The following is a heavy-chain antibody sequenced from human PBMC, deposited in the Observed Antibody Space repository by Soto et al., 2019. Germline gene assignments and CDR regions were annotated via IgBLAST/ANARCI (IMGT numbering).Heavy chain of an antibody. J-gene: IGHJ6*03. CDR2: IIPIQGTA. CDR3: AKSLVFVDPAYMDV. D-gene: IGHD2-21*01. CDR1: GGTFTSYI. V-gene: IGHV1-69*08. Sequence: QVQLVQSGAEVKKPGSSVKVSCEASGGTFTSYIFTWVRQAPGQGLEWMGRIIPIQGTADYALKFQDRVTMTADKSTNTANRELRSLRPDETAVYYCAKSLVFVDPAYMDVWGKGTTVTVSS.